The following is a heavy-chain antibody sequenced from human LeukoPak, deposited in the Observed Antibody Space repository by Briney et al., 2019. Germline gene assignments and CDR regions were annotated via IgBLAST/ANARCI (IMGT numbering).Heavy chain of an antibody. CDR3: AKEYTGTFSPFPSYFDN. J-gene: IGHJ4*02. CDR1: GFTFSSYA. Sequence: GGSLRLSCAASGFTFSSYAMNWVRQAPGKGLEWVSAITGSGGRTYYADSVKGRFTISRDNSKNTLCLQMNSLRAEDTAIYYCAKEYTGTFSPFPSYFDNWGQGTLVTVSS. CDR2: ITGSGGRT. D-gene: IGHD1-26*01. V-gene: IGHV3-23*01.